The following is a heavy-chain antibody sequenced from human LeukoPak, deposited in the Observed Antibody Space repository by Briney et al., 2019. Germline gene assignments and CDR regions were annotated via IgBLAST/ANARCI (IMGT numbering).Heavy chain of an antibody. CDR3: ARLPSGDV. CDR1: GFTFSSYW. J-gene: IGHJ6*02. V-gene: IGHV3-66*04. Sequence: PGGSLRLSCAASGFTFSSYWMSWVRQAPGKGLEWVSVVYSDGRTYYADSVKGRFTISRDNSKNTLYLQMSSLRAEDTAVYYCARLPSGDVWGQGTTVTVSS. CDR2: VYSDGRT.